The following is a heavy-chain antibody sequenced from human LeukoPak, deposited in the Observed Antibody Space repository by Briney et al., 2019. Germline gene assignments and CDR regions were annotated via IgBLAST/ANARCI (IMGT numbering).Heavy chain of an antibody. CDR3: ARDANYGSGSYNWYFDL. V-gene: IGHV3-21*04. CDR2: ISSSSSYI. J-gene: IGHJ2*01. CDR1: EFTFSSYT. D-gene: IGHD3-10*01. Sequence: PGGSLRLSCAASEFTFSSYTMNWVRQAPGKGLEWVSSISSSSSYIYYADSVKGRFTVSRDNAKNSLYLQMNSLRAEDTALYYCARDANYGSGSYNWYFDLWGRGTLVTVSS.